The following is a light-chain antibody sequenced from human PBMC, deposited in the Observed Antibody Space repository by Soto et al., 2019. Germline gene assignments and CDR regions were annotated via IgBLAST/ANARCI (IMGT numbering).Light chain of an antibody. CDR2: EVT. CDR1: SSDVGGYNY. V-gene: IGLV2-8*01. J-gene: IGLJ3*02. Sequence: QSALTQPPSASGSPGQSATISCIGTSSDVGGYNYVSWYQQHPGKAPKLMIYEVTERPSGVPDRFSGSKSGNTASLTVSGLQAEDEADYYCCSYTGSNNRVFGGGTKVTVL. CDR3: CSYTGSNNRV.